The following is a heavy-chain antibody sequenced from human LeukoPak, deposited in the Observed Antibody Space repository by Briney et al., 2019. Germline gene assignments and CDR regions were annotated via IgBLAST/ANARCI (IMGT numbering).Heavy chain of an antibody. D-gene: IGHD2-15*01. Sequence: ASVKVSCKFSGYTLTELSMHWVRQAPGKGLEWMGGFDPEDGETIYAQKFQGRVTMSEDTSTDTAYMELSSLRSEDTAVYYCATGQDAEDDYWGQGTLVTVSS. CDR2: FDPEDGET. V-gene: IGHV1-24*01. CDR1: GYTLTELS. J-gene: IGHJ4*02. CDR3: ATGQDAEDDY.